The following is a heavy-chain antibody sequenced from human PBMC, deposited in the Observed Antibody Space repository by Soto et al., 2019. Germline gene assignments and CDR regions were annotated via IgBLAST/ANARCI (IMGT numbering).Heavy chain of an antibody. CDR2: IMPIFRTP. CDR1: GGTFSNSA. CDR3: ASDKDRLQLGGNYYYIFDV. V-gene: IGHV1-69*12. Sequence: QVQLEQSGAEVKKPGSSVKVSCKASGGTFSNSAISWVRQAPGQGLEWMGGIMPIFRTPDYAQKFQGRVTITADESTSTAYMELRGLRSDDTAVYYCASDKDRLQLGGNYYYIFDVWGQGTTVTVSS. J-gene: IGHJ6*02. D-gene: IGHD5-12*01.